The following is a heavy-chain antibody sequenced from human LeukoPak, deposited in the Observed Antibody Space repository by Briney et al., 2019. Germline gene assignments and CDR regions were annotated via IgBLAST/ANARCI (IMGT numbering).Heavy chain of an antibody. D-gene: IGHD5-18*01. CDR1: GYTFTSYY. CDR2: INPSGGRT. V-gene: IGHV1-46*01. CDR3: ARSHGGAYSYGTDY. Sequence: ASVKVSCKASGYTFTSYYMQWVRQAPGQGLEWMGLINPSGGRTSYAQKFQGRVSMIRDTSTSTVYMELSSLRCEDTAVYYCARSHGGAYSYGTDYWGQGTLVSVSS. J-gene: IGHJ4*02.